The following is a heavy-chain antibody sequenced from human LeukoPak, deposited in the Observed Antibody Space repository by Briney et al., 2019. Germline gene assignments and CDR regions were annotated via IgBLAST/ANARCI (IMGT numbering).Heavy chain of an antibody. J-gene: IGHJ4*02. V-gene: IGHV3-21*01. D-gene: IGHD1-26*01. CDR1: GFTLSSYS. Sequence: PGGSLRLSCAASGFTLSSYSMNWVRQAPGKGLEWVSSISSSSSYIYYADSVKGRFTISRDNAKNSLYLQMNSLRAEDTAVYYCAREAIVGATTYFDYWGQGTLVTVSS. CDR2: ISSSSSYI. CDR3: AREAIVGATTYFDY.